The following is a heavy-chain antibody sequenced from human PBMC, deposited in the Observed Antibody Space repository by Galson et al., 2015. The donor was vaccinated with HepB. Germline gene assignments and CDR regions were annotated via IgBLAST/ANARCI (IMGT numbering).Heavy chain of an antibody. CDR3: ARDARHRPMLFDP. J-gene: IGHJ5*02. D-gene: IGHD3-10*02. CDR1: QLVLGDYW. V-gene: IGHV3-7*03. CDR2: INQDGSEK. Sequence: SLRLSCADSQLVLGDYWMSWVRQAPGKGLEWVACINQDGSEKNYVDSVKGRFTISRDNARNSLFLQMNTLRVEDTAVYYCARDARHRPMLFDPWGQGTLVTASS.